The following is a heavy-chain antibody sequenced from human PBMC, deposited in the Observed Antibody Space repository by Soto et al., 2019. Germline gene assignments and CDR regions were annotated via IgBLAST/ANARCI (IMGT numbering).Heavy chain of an antibody. CDR3: ARVGGSGSYYNHWFDP. CDR1: GYTFTGYY. CDR2: IIPILGIA. D-gene: IGHD3-10*01. Sequence: ASVKVSCKASGYTFTGYYMHWLRQAPGQGLEWMGRIIPILGIANYAQKFQGRVTITADKSTSTAYMELSSLRSEDTAVYYCARVGGSGSYYNHWFDPWGQGTLVTVSS. V-gene: IGHV1-69*04. J-gene: IGHJ5*02.